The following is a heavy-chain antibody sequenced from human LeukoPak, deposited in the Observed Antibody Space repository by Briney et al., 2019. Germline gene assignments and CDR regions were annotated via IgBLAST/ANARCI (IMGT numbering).Heavy chain of an antibody. D-gene: IGHD3-10*01. CDR3: TRDVRPRGGIDS. J-gene: IGHJ4*02. CDR2: INPNSGGT. V-gene: IGHV1-2*02. CDR1: GYTFTVYY. Sequence: ASVKVSCKASGYTFTVYYMHWVRQAPGQGLEWMGWINPNSGGTNYAQKFQGRVTMTRDTSISTAYMELSRLRSDDTALYYCTRDVRPRGGIDSWGQGTMVTVS.